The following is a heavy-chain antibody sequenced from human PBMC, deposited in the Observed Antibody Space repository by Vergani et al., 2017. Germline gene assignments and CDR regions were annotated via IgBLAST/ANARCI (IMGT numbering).Heavy chain of an antibody. CDR1: GGSISSYY. Sequence: QVQLQESGPGLVKPSETLSLTCTVSGGSISSYYWSWIRQPPGKGLGWFGYIYYSGSTNYNTSLKSRVNMSVDTSKNQFSLKLSSVTAADTAVYYCASSWIQLWLGYYYMDVWGKGTTVTVSS. D-gene: IGHD5-18*01. V-gene: IGHV4-59*08. J-gene: IGHJ6*03. CDR2: IYYSGST. CDR3: ASSWIQLWLGYYYMDV.